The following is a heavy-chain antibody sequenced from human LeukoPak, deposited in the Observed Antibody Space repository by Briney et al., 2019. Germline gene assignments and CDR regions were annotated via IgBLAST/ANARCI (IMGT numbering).Heavy chain of an antibody. CDR2: ISSSSSTV. V-gene: IGHV3-48*02. CDR1: GFTFSSYS. CDR3: ARDRAYRGGDCYPENWFDP. J-gene: IGHJ5*02. D-gene: IGHD2-21*02. Sequence: GGSLRLSCAASGFTFSSYSMNWVSQAPGKGLEWVSYISSSSSTVYYADSVKGRFTISRDNAKNSLYLQMNSLRDEDTAVYYCARDRAYRGGDCYPENWFDPWGQGTLVTVSS.